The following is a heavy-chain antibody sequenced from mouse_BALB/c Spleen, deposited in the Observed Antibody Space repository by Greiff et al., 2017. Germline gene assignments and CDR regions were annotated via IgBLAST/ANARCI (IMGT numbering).Heavy chain of an antibody. J-gene: IGHJ3*01. CDR2: IDPANGNT. CDR1: GFNIKDTY. V-gene: IGHV14-3*02. CDR3: ASNWDETWFAY. Sequence: VHVKQSGAELVKPGASVKLSCTASGFNIKDTYMHWVKQRPEQGLEWIGRIDPANGNTKYDPKFQGKATITADTSSNTAYLQLSSLTSEDTAVYYCASNWDETWFAYWGQGTLVTVSA. D-gene: IGHD4-1*02.